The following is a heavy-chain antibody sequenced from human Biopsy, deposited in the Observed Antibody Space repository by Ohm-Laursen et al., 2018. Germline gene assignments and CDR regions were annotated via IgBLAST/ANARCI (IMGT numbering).Heavy chain of an antibody. Sequence: TLSLTCSVSGGSINSGGHFWGWVRQSPGKGLEWLGYFYDNGDTYYNLSLMSLVSISAITSKIQVSLRLNSVTAADTAVYYCTRVRTCGRVIGGYYFDSWGQGILVTVSS. CDR3: TRVRTCGRVIGGYYFDS. D-gene: IGHD1-26*01. CDR1: GGSINSGGHF. J-gene: IGHJ4*02. CDR2: FYDNGDT. V-gene: IGHV4-31*01.